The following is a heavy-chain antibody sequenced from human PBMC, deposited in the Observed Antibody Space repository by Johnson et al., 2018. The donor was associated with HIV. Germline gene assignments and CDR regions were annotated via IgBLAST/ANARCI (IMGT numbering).Heavy chain of an antibody. Sequence: QVQLVESGGGVVQPGRSLRLSCAASGFTFSSYAMHWVRQAPGKGLEWVAVISYDGSNKYYADSVQGRFTISRDSYKNALYLQMNSLRAEDTAVSFCARDSLDGEYAFDIWGQGTMVTVSS. J-gene: IGHJ3*02. CDR3: ARDSLDGEYAFDI. D-gene: IGHD2-21*01. CDR2: ISYDGSNK. V-gene: IGHV3-30*04. CDR1: GFTFSSYA.